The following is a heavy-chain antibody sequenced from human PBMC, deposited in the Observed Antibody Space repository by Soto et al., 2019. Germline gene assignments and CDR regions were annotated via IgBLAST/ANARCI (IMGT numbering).Heavy chain of an antibody. Sequence: GGSLRLSCAASGFTFSSYSMNWVRQAPGKGLEWVSSISSSSSYIYYADSVKGRFTISRDNAKNSLYLQMNSLRSDDTAVYYCARSFSSIAAGGWFDPWGQGTLVTVSS. CDR3: ARSFSSIAAGGWFDP. J-gene: IGHJ5*02. CDR2: ISSSSSYI. V-gene: IGHV3-21*04. CDR1: GFTFSSYS. D-gene: IGHD6-6*01.